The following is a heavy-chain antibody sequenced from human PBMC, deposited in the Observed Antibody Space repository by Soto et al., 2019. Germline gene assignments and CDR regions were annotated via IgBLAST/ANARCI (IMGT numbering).Heavy chain of an antibody. CDR1: GFTFSSYA. CDR2: ITDLANSI. Sequence: PGGSLRLSCAASGFTFSSYAMSWVRQAPGKGLEWLSAITDLANSIYYADSVKGRFTISRDISENTLHLQVNSLRAEDTAVYYCARGTDGAFDAWGQGTMVTVS. CDR3: ARGTDGAFDA. J-gene: IGHJ3*01. D-gene: IGHD2-21*02. V-gene: IGHV3-23*01.